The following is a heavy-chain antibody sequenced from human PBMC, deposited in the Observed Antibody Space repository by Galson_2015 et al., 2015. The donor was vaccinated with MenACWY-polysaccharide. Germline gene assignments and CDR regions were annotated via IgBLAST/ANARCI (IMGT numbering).Heavy chain of an antibody. CDR2: IYHSGST. V-gene: IGHV4-38-2*02. J-gene: IGHJ4*02. CDR3: ARVEKYSGSYYILH. Sequence: WIRQPPGKGLEWIGSIYHSGSTYYNPSLKSRVTISVDTSKNQFSLKLSSVTAADTAVYYCARVEKYSGSYYILHWGQGTLVTVSS. D-gene: IGHD1-26*01.